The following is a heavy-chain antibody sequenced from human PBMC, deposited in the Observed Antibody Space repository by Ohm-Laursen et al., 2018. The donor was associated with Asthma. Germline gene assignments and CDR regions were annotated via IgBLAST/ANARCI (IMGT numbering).Heavy chain of an antibody. V-gene: IGHV1-18*04. Sequence: ASVKVSCKPSGYSLSSYAISWVRQAPGQRPEWMGWIYIRNTNYAPKFRDRITPSTDTSTNTAYMDLRSLRSDDTAVYYCVRDIVDRFDFWGQGSLIIVSS. CDR3: VRDIVDRFDF. D-gene: IGHD1-26*01. CDR2: IYIRNT. CDR1: GYSLSSYA. J-gene: IGHJ4*02.